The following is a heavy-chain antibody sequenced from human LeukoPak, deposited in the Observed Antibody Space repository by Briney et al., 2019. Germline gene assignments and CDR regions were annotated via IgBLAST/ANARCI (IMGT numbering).Heavy chain of an antibody. D-gene: IGHD4-17*01. V-gene: IGHV3-30-3*01. J-gene: IGHJ4*02. CDR3: ARDLAPYGDYGLFDY. CDR2: ISYDGSNK. CDR1: GFTFSSYA. Sequence: GGSLRLSCAASGFTFSSYAMHWVRQAPGKGLEWVAVISYDGSNKYYADSVKGRFTISRDNSKNTLYLQMNSLRAEDTAVYYCARDLAPYGDYGLFDYWGQGTLVTVSS.